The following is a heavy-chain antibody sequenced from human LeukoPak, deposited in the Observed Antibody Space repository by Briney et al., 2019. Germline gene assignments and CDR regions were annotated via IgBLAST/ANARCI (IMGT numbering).Heavy chain of an antibody. CDR2: ISWNGGDT. CDR3: AKTSTWRFNTFDI. CDR1: GFNFDNYP. J-gene: IGHJ3*02. D-gene: IGHD2-2*01. Sequence: GGSLRLSCAASGFNFDNYPMHWVRQAPGKGLEWVSGISWNGGDTDYADSVKGRFTISKDNAKHSLSLQMNSLRVEDTALYYCAKTSTWRFNTFDIWGQGTMVTVSS. V-gene: IGHV3-9*01.